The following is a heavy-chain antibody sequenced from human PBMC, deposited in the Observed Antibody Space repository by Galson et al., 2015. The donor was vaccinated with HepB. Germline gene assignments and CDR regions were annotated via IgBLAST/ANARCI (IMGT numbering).Heavy chain of an antibody. D-gene: IGHD1-26*01. CDR1: GFTFSSYS. V-gene: IGHV3-48*01. CDR3: ASSGSYYRLDY. J-gene: IGHJ4*02. CDR2: ISSSSSTI. Sequence: SLRLSCAASGFTFSSYSMNWVRQAPGKGLEWVSYISSSSSTIYYADSVKGRFTISRDNAKSSLYQQMNSLRAEDTAVYYCASSGSYYRLDYWGQGTLVTVSS.